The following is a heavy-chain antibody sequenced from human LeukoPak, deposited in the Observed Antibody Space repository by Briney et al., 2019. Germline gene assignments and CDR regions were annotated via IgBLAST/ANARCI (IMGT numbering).Heavy chain of an antibody. Sequence: GGPVKVSCKASGYTFSNFDLNWVRQATGQGLEWMGWMNPNSGNTGYAQKFQGRVTITRNTSINTAYMQLSSLRSEDTAVYYCARTYYDFWSGYHDYWGQGTLVTVSS. CDR1: GYTFSNFD. J-gene: IGHJ4*02. V-gene: IGHV1-8*03. CDR3: ARTYYDFWSGYHDY. D-gene: IGHD3-3*01. CDR2: MNPNSGNT.